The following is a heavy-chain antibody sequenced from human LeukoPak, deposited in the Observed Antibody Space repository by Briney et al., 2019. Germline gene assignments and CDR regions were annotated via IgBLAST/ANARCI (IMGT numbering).Heavy chain of an antibody. J-gene: IGHJ5*02. CDR1: GYSFTSNY. CDR3: ARIVMEVVAATHPYSRFDP. D-gene: IGHD2-15*01. CDR2: IYPRDGST. Sequence: ASVKVSCKASGYSFTSNYIHWVRQAPGQGLEWMGMIYPRDGSTSYAQKFQGRVTVTRDTSTSTVHMELSGLRSEDTAVYYCARIVMEVVAATHPYSRFDPWGQGTLVTVSS. V-gene: IGHV1-46*01.